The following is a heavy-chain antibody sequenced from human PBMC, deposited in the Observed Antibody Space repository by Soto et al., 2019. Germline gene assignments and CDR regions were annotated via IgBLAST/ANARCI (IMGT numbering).Heavy chain of an antibody. V-gene: IGHV4-31*03. Sequence: PSETLSLTCTVSGGSISSGGYYWSWIRQHPGKGLEWIGYIYYSGSTYYNPSLKIRVTISVDTSKNQFSLKLSSVTAADTAVYYCAIWRYGDYGGRWAGYYFDDWGQGTLVTVSS. CDR2: IYYSGST. D-gene: IGHD4-17*01. J-gene: IGHJ4*02. CDR1: GGSISSGGYY. CDR3: AIWRYGDYGGRWAGYYFDD.